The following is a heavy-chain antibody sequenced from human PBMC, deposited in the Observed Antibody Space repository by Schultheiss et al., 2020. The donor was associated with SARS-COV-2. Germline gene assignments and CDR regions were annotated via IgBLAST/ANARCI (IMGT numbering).Heavy chain of an antibody. V-gene: IGHV3-30*03. CDR2: ISYDGSNK. CDR1: GFTFSSYG. J-gene: IGHJ6*02. Sequence: GGSLRLSCAASGFTFSSYGMHWVRQAPGKGLEWVAVISYDGSNKYYADSVKGRFTISRDNSKNTLYLQMNSLRAEDTAVYYCARDRKVGDYIWGSYRPPYYGMDVWGQGTTVTVSS. D-gene: IGHD3-16*02. CDR3: ARDRKVGDYIWGSYRPPYYGMDV.